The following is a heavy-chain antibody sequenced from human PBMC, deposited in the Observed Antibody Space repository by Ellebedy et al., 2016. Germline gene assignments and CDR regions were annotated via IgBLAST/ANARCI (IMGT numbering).Heavy chain of an antibody. D-gene: IGHD3-22*01. CDR2: INPNSGGT. V-gene: IGHV1-2*02. CDR1: GYTFTGYY. J-gene: IGHJ4*02. CDR3: ARGVYYDSKGKPPGH. Sequence: ASVKVSCXASGYTFTGYYMHWVRQAPGQGLEWMGWINPNSGGTNYAQKFQGRVTMTRDTSISTAYMELSRLRSDDTAVYYCARGVYYDSKGKPPGHWGQGTLVTVSS.